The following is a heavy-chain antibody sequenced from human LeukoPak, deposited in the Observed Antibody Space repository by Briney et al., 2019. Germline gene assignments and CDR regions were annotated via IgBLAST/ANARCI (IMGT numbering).Heavy chain of an antibody. J-gene: IGHJ4*02. CDR2: ISGSGDTT. D-gene: IGHD3-10*01. V-gene: IGHV3-23*01. CDR3: AKDLWFGELSPSDY. Sequence: GGSLRLSCAASGFTFSNYAMSWVRQAPGKGLEWVSHISGSGDTTYYVDSVRGRFTISRDNSKNTLYLQMNSLRAEDTAIYYCAKDLWFGELSPSDYWGQGTLVTVSS. CDR1: GFTFSNYA.